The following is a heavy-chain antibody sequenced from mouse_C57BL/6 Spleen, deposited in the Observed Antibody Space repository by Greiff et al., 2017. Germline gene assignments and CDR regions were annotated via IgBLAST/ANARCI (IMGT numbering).Heavy chain of an antibody. CDR1: GYTFTSYW. Sequence: QVQLQQPGAELVMPGASVKLSCKASGYTFTSYWMHWVKQRPGQGLEWIGEIDPSDSYTNYNQKFKGKATLTVDTSSSTAYMQLSSLTSEDSAVYYCARRRYYFDYWGQGTTLTVSS. J-gene: IGHJ2*01. CDR3: ARRRYYFDY. CDR2: IDPSDSYT. V-gene: IGHV1-69*01.